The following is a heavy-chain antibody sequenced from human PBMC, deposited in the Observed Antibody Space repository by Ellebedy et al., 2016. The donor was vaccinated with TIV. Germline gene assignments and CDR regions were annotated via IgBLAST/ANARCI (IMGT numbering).Heavy chain of an antibody. V-gene: IGHV3-9*01. J-gene: IGHJ4*02. D-gene: IGHD6-19*01. Sequence: GGSLRLSXAASGFTFDDYAMHWVRQAPGKGLEWVSGISWNSGSIGYADSVKGRFTISRDNAKNSLYLQMNSLRAEDTALYYCAKGSIAVAGTAFDYWGQGTLVTVSS. CDR1: GFTFDDYA. CDR3: AKGSIAVAGTAFDY. CDR2: ISWNSGSI.